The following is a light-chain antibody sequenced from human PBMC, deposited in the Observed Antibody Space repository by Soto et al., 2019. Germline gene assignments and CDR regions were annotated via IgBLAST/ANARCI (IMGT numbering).Light chain of an antibody. Sequence: EIVLTQSPGSLSLSPGQRATLSCRASQSVDTTFFAWYQKKPGQAPRLLIYGASKRATGIPERFSGSGSGTDFTLIISRLEPEDFAVYYCQQYMSSVTFGQGTKVEIK. CDR1: QSVDTTF. V-gene: IGKV3-20*01. J-gene: IGKJ1*01. CDR3: QQYMSSVT. CDR2: GAS.